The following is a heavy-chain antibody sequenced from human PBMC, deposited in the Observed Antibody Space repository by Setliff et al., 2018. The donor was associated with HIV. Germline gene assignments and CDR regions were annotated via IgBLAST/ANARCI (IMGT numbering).Heavy chain of an antibody. CDR2: ISSSGNT. CDR1: GGSFSGYY. V-gene: IGHV4-34*01. J-gene: IGHJ4*02. D-gene: IGHD3-10*01. Sequence: PSETLSLTCAVYGGSFSGYYWNWIRQSPGKGLEWIGSISSSGNTYYNPSLKSRVTTSVDTPKNQFSLKLSSVTAADTAVYYCARLWFGESHWGQGTLVTVSS. CDR3: ARLWFGESH.